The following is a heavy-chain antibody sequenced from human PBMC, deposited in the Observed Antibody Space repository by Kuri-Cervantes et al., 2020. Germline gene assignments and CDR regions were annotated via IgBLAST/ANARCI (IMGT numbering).Heavy chain of an antibody. CDR2: IWYDGSNK. CDR3: ARDPRPYSGSSYYFDY. D-gene: IGHD1-26*01. Sequence: GGSLRLSCAASGFTFSSYGMHWVRQAPGKGLEWLAVIWYDGSNKYYADSVKGRFTISRDNSKNTLYLQMNSLRAEDTAVYYCARDPRPYSGSSYYFDYWGQGTLVTVSS. CDR1: GFTFSSYG. V-gene: IGHV3-33*01. J-gene: IGHJ4*02.